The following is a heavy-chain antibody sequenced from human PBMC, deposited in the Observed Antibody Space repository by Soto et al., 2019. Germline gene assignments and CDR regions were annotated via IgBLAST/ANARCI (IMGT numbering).Heavy chain of an antibody. V-gene: IGHV1-69*10. CDR1: GGTFSSYA. CDR3: ASDSDVLRYLDPPYYYYMDV. D-gene: IGHD3-9*01. Sequence: ASVKVSCKASGGTFSSYAISWVRQAPGQGLEWMGGIIPIFGIANYAQKFQGRVTITADKSTSTAYMELSSLRSEDTAVYYCASDSDVLRYLDPPYYYYMDVWGKGTTVTVSS. J-gene: IGHJ6*03. CDR2: IIPIFGIA.